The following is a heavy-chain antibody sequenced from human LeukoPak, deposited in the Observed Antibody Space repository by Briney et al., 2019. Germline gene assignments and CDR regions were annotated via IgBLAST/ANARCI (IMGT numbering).Heavy chain of an antibody. CDR3: ARLRGATVAHNWFDP. J-gene: IGHJ5*02. V-gene: IGHV4-34*01. CDR2: INHSGST. Sequence: SETLSLTCAVYGGSFSGYYWSWIRQPPGKGLEWIGEINHSGSTNYNPSLKSRVTISVDTSKNQFSLKLSSVTAADTAVYYCARLRGATVAHNWFDPWGQGTLVTVSS. D-gene: IGHD6-19*01. CDR1: GGSFSGYY.